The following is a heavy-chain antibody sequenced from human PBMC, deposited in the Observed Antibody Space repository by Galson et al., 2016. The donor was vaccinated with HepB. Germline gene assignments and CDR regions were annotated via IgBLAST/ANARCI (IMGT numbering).Heavy chain of an antibody. D-gene: IGHD2-8*01. CDR2: IYPGGET. J-gene: IGHJ4*02. CDR3: AKEVGVDCTNGVCYRGYLDS. Sequence: SLRLSCAASGFTVSAHYMGWVRQAPGKGLEWVSIIYPGGETHYADSLKGRFTISRDNSKNTLYLQMNSLRPEDMAVYYCAKEVGVDCTNGVCYRGYLDSWGQGTLVTVSS. CDR1: GFTVSAHY. V-gene: IGHV3-53*05.